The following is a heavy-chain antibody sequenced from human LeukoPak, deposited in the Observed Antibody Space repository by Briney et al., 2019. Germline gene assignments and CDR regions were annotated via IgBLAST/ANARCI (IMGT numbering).Heavy chain of an antibody. CDR2: INPSGGST. Sequence: ASVKVSCKASGYTFTSYYMHWVRQAPGQGLEWMGIINPSGGSTSYAQKFQGRVTMTRDTSTSTVYMELSSLRSEDTAVYYCAREAGGAYSSSWYLNYYYYYMDVWGKGTTVTISS. J-gene: IGHJ6*03. D-gene: IGHD6-13*01. CDR3: AREAGGAYSSSWYLNYYYYYMDV. CDR1: GYTFTSYY. V-gene: IGHV1-46*01.